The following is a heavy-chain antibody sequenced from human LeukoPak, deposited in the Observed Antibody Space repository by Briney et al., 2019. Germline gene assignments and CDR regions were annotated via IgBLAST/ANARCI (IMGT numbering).Heavy chain of an antibody. D-gene: IGHD4-17*01. Sequence: GASVKVSCKASGYTFTSYDINWVRQATGQGLEWMGWMNPNSGNTGYAQKFQGRVTITRNTSISTAYMELRSLRSDDTAVYYCARDIDPNYGDSYLDYWGQGTLVTVSS. J-gene: IGHJ4*02. CDR2: MNPNSGNT. CDR1: GYTFTSYD. V-gene: IGHV1-8*03. CDR3: ARDIDPNYGDSYLDY.